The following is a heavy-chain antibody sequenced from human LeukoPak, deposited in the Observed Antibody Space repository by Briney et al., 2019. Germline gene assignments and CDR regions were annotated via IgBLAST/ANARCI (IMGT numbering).Heavy chain of an antibody. D-gene: IGHD2-2*01. CDR3: ARDLGDIVVVPAAISLP. Sequence: ASVKVSCKASGYSFTSYGISWVRQAPGQGLEWMGWISAYNGNTNYAQKLQGRVTMTTDTSTSTAYMELRSLRSDDAAVYYCARDLGDIVVVPAAISLPWGQGTLVTVSS. V-gene: IGHV1-18*01. CDR2: ISAYNGNT. J-gene: IGHJ5*02. CDR1: GYSFTSYG.